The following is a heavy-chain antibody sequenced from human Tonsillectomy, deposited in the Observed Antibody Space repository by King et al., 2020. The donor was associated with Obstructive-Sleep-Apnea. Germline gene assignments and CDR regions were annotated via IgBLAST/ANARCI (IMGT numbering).Heavy chain of an antibody. Sequence: QLVQSGAEVKKPGSSVMVSCKASGGAFISSAISWVRQAPGQGLEWMGGIIPIFGTPDYAQKFQGRVTITADEYTRTSYLELNSLRSEDTAVYYCARGVGSAMITAWLDPWGQGTLVSVSS. CDR1: GGAFISSA. CDR2: IIPIFGTP. CDR3: ARGVGSAMITAWLDP. D-gene: IGHD5-18*01. V-gene: IGHV1-69*01. J-gene: IGHJ5*02.